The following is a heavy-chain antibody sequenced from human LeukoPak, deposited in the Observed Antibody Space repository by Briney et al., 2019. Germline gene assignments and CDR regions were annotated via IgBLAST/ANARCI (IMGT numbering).Heavy chain of an antibody. CDR1: GFTFSDYY. V-gene: IGHV3-11*01. D-gene: IGHD3-22*01. Sequence: GGFLRLSCAASGFTFSDYYMSWIRQAPGKGLEWVSYISSSGSTIYYADSVKGRFTISRDNAKNSLYLQMNSLRAEDTAVYYCARDRDDSSGYPDYYYGMDVWGQGTTVTVSS. J-gene: IGHJ6*02. CDR3: ARDRDDSSGYPDYYYGMDV. CDR2: ISSSGSTI.